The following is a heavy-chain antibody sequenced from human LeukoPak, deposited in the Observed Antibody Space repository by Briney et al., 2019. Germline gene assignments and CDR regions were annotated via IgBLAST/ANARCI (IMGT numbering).Heavy chain of an antibody. V-gene: IGHV4-38-2*01. CDR1: GYSINSGYY. J-gene: IGHJ4*02. CDR3: ARGRGSDFWSASNI. D-gene: IGHD3-3*01. CDR2: IYHSGST. Sequence: SETLSLTCAVSGYSINSGYYWVWIRQPPGKGLEWIGTIYHSGSTYHNPSLKSRVTISVDTSKNQISLKLTSVTAADTAVYYCARGRGSDFWSASNIWGQGTLVTVSS.